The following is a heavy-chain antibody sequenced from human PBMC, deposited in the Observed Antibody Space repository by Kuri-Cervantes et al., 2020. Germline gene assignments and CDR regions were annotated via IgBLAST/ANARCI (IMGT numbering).Heavy chain of an antibody. D-gene: IGHD3-3*01. J-gene: IGHJ4*02. CDR1: GFTFSSYS. Sequence: GESLKISCAASGFTFSSYSMHWVRQAPGTGLVWVSRINGDGSSTNYADSVKGRFTISRDNAKNTLYLQMNSLRAEDTALYYCARVSGTYSYNAFDYWGQGTLVTVSS. V-gene: IGHV3-74*01. CDR3: ARVSGTYSYNAFDY. CDR2: INGDGSST.